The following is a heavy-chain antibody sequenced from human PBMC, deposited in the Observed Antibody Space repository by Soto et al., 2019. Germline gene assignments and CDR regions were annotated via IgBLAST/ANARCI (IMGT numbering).Heavy chain of an antibody. CDR1: GFRFSSKA. Sequence: EVQLLESGGGLVQPGGSLRLSCAASGFRFSSKAMSWVRQAPGKGLEWVSIISGSGSSTYYTDSLKGRFTISRDNSKNMVFLEMNYLRAEDTAVYYGATENGFQFVNFGASGFDYWGQGSLVSVSS. CDR2: ISGSGSST. D-gene: IGHD6-6*01. CDR3: ATENGFQFVNFGASGFDY. J-gene: IGHJ4*02. V-gene: IGHV3-23*01.